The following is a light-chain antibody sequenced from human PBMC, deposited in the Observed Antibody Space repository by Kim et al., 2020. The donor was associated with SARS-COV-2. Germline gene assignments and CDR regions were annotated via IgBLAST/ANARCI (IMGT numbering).Light chain of an antibody. CDR1: RIGSGS. J-gene: IGLJ3*02. CDR3: QVWDTNSDHVV. V-gene: IGLV3-21*04. CDR2: SDR. Sequence: AQGQTDEITCGGTRIGSGSGHGYQQKQGQAPVVVIYSDRERHSGIPERFSGSNSGNTATVTLSGVEAGDEADYYCQVWDTNSDHVVFGGGTQLTVL.